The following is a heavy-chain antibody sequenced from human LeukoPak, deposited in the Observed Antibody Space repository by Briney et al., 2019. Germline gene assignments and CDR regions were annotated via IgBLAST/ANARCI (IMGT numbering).Heavy chain of an antibody. CDR3: ARDRTYCSSTSCTRLGMDV. CDR2: VWDDGSDN. CDR1: GFTFTRDG. J-gene: IGHJ6*01. D-gene: IGHD2-2*01. Sequence: GRAPRLSCEGSGFTFTRDGMHLVRQAPGKGLGWGGGVWDDGSDNGYADSVKGRFTISRDDTKNMLYLQMNSLRAEDTALYYCARDRTYCSSTSCTRLGMDVWGQGTTVTVSS. V-gene: IGHV3-33*01.